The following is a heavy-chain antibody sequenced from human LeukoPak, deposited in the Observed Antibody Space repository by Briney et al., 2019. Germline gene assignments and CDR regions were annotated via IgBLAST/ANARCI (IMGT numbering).Heavy chain of an antibody. CDR2: ISWSGGTV. CDR3: ARDLTGADH. J-gene: IGHJ4*02. V-gene: IGHV3-9*01. CDR1: GFTFGDFA. D-gene: IGHD3-9*01. Sequence: GGSLRLSCAASGFTFGDFAMLWVRQAPGKGLEWVSGISWSGGTVGYADSVKGRFTISRDDAKDSLYLQMSSLRAEDTALYYCARDLTGADHWGQGILVTVSS.